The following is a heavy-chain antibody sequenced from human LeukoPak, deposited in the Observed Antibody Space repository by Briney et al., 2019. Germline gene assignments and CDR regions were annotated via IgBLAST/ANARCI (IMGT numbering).Heavy chain of an antibody. CDR3: ARGDGVIGAIGIGSWYFDL. J-gene: IGHJ2*01. CDR2: VTRTGST. Sequence: SETLSLTCVVSAGSYSGDSWSWIRQAPGKGLEWIGEVTRTGSTNYHPSLKSRVLISVDTSKSQFSLKVNSVTAADTGVYYCARGDGVIGAIGIGSWYFDLWGRGTLVAVSS. V-gene: IGHV4-34*01. CDR1: AGSYSGDS. D-gene: IGHD2/OR15-2a*01.